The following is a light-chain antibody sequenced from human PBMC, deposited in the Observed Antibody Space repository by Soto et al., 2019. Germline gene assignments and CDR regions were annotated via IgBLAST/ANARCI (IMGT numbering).Light chain of an antibody. CDR3: QQYNNWPPWT. CDR2: GAS. Sequence: MTQSPSTLSLSTGERATLSCRASQSISSFLAWYQQKPGQAPRLLIYGASTRATGIPARFSGSGSGTEFSLTISILQSEDFAVYYCQQYNNWPPWTFGQGSKVDIK. CDR1: QSISSF. V-gene: IGKV3-15*01. J-gene: IGKJ1*01.